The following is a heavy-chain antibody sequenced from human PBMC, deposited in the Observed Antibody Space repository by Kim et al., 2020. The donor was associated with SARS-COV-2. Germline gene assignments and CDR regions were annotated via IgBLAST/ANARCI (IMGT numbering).Heavy chain of an antibody. J-gene: IGHJ4*02. CDR1: GFTFGGSS. CDR2: IRSKANSYAT. D-gene: IGHD1-1*01. CDR3: TLLRNDDAWGKGIGAF. Sequence: GGSLRLSCAASGFTFGGSSVHWVRQASGKGLEWLGRIRSKANSYATVYTASLKGRFTLARDESTNTAYLQMNSLKTEDTAVYYCTLLRNDDAWGKGIGAFWGQGSLVTVSS. V-gene: IGHV3-73*01.